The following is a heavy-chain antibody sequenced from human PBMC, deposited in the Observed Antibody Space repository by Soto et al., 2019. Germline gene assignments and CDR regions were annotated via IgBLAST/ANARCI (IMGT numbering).Heavy chain of an antibody. J-gene: IGHJ4*02. CDR2: ISGSGGST. CDR3: AKDSRNWNEPYYFDY. V-gene: IGHV3-23*01. CDR1: GFTFSSYA. Sequence: PGGSLRLSCAASGFTFSSYAMSWVRQAPGKGLEWVSAISGSGGSTYYADSVKGRFTISRDNSKNTLYLQMNSLRAEDTAVYYCAKDSRNWNEPYYFDYWGQGTLVTVSS. D-gene: IGHD1-20*01.